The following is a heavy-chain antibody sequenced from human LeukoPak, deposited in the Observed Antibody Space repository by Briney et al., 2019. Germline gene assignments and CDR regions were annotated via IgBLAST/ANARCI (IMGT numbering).Heavy chain of an antibody. D-gene: IGHD3-3*01. Sequence: SVKVSCKASGGTFSSYAISWVRQAPGQGLEWMGEIIPIFGTANYAQKFQGRVTITADESTSTAYMELSSLRSEDTAVYYCARDSYVDDFWRGKDYYYMDVWGKGTTVTVSS. J-gene: IGHJ6*03. CDR3: ARDSYVDDFWRGKDYYYMDV. CDR2: IIPIFGTA. CDR1: GGTFSSYA. V-gene: IGHV1-69*13.